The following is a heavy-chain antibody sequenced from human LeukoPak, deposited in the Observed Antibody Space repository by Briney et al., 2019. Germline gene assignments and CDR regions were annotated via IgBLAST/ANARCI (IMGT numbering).Heavy chain of an antibody. D-gene: IGHD5-18*01. CDR2: INSDGSST. J-gene: IGHJ6*03. CDR3: ARVPGRRYSYGYHYYYYYMDV. CDR1: GFTFSSYW. V-gene: IGHV3-74*01. Sequence: GGSLRLSCAASGFTFSSYWMHWVRQAPGKGLVWVSRINSDGSSTSYADSVKGRFTISRDNAKNTLYLQMNSLRAEDTAVYYCARVPGRRYSYGYHYYYYYMDVWGKGTTVTVSS.